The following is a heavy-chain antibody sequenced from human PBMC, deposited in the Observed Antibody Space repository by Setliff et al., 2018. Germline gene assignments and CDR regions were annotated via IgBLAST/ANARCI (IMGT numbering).Heavy chain of an antibody. D-gene: IGHD3-10*01. CDR3: AGGSTMIQGVRLYYHGLDV. J-gene: IGHJ6*02. CDR2: IYAIRST. V-gene: IGHV4-61*02. Sequence: SETLSLTCIVPGGSISSATSYWNWIRQPAGKELEWIGRIYAIRSTNYNPSLKSRVTISLDTSNNQFSLKLSSVTAADTAVYYCAGGSTMIQGVRLYYHGLDVWGQGTTVTVSS. CDR1: GGSISSATSY.